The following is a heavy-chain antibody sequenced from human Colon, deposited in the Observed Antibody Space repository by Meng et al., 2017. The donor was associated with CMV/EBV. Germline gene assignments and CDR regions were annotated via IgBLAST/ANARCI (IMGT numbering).Heavy chain of an antibody. D-gene: IGHD3-16*01. CDR3: ARDWGDTTKVIVDY. Sequence: KASGYNFITYGISWLRQAPGQGLEWMGWINPNNGNTVYAPRSRDRVTMTTDASTSTAYMELTSLTSDDTAVYYCARDWGDTTKVIVDYWGRGTLVTVSS. CDR2: INPNNGNT. V-gene: IGHV1-18*01. CDR1: GYNFITYG. J-gene: IGHJ4*02.